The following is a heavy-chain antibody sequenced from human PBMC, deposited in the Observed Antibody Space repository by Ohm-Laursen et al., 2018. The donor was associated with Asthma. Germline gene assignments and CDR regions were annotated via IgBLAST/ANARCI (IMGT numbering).Heavy chain of an antibody. Sequence: SLRLSCAASKFTFSNHWMNWVRQVPGKGLEWVANINPDGRETRHVDSVKGRFTISRDNAKDSLSLQMDSLRAEDTALYYCARIGPEWELPGREYSLIHWGQGTLVTVSS. CDR3: ARIGPEWELPGREYSLIH. CDR1: KFTFSNHW. J-gene: IGHJ1*01. CDR2: INPDGRET. V-gene: IGHV3-7*01. D-gene: IGHD1-26*01.